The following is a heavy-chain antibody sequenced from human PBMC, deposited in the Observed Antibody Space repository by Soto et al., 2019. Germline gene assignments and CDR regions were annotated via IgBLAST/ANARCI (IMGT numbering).Heavy chain of an antibody. CDR1: GFTFSSYW. CDR2: IKQDGSEK. J-gene: IGHJ6*03. V-gene: IGHV3-7*01. D-gene: IGHD1-20*01. Sequence: GGSLRLSCAASGFTFSSYWMSWVRQAPGKGLEWVANIKQDGSEKYYVDSVKGRFTISRDNAKNSLYLQMNSLRAEDTAVYYCARAKGRRSRYNWNRAYYYYYMDVWGKGTTVTVSS. CDR3: ARAKGRRSRYNWNRAYYYYYMDV.